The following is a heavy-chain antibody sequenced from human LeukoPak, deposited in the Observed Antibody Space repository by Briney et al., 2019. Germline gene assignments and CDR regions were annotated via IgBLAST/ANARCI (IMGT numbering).Heavy chain of an antibody. J-gene: IGHJ6*03. V-gene: IGHV3-48*01. CDR3: ARDSGWYEGPLHYYYMDV. Sequence: PGGSLRLSCAASGFTFSSYSMNWVRQAPGKGLEWVSYISSSSSTIYYADSVKGRFTISRDNAKNSLYLQMNGLRAEDTAVYYCARDSGWYEGPLHYYYMDVWGKGTTVTVSS. CDR1: GFTFSSYS. D-gene: IGHD6-19*01. CDR2: ISSSSSTI.